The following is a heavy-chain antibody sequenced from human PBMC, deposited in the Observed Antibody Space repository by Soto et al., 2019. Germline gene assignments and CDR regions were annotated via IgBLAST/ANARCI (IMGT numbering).Heavy chain of an antibody. V-gene: IGHV1-18*01. CDR3: ARGGRPTQFTYFDY. CDR2: ISAYNGNT. Sequence: ASVKVSCKASGYTFTSYGISWVRQAPGQGLEWMGWISAYNGNTNYAQKFQGRVTITADESTSTAYMELSSLRSEDTAVYYCARGGRPTQFTYFDYWGQGTLVTVSS. CDR1: GYTFTSYG. J-gene: IGHJ4*02.